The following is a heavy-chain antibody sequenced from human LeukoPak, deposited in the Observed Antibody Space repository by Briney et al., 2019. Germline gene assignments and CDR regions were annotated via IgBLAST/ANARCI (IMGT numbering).Heavy chain of an antibody. V-gene: IGHV3-9*01. CDR3: TRRAARWQFDL. CDR2: INWKTGNG. J-gene: IGHJ2*01. Sequence: QPGRSLRLSCAVSGFNFDDYAMHWVRQAPGRGLEWVSGINWKTGNGIYADSVEGRFTISRDNAKNSLYLQMSSLRAEDTALYYCTRRAARWQFDLWGRGTLHTVSS. D-gene: IGHD5-24*01. CDR1: GFNFDDYA.